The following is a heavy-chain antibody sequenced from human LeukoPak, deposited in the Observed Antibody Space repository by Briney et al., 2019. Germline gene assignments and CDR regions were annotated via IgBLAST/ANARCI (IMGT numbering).Heavy chain of an antibody. Sequence: VASVKVSCKASGGTFSSYAISWVRQAPGRGLEWMGGIIPIFGTANYAQKFQGRVTITADESTSTAYMELSSLRSEDTAVYYCASSYHPVTTTAQFDYWGQGTLVTVSS. D-gene: IGHD4-17*01. J-gene: IGHJ4*02. CDR1: GGTFSSYA. V-gene: IGHV1-69*13. CDR3: ASSYHPVTTTAQFDY. CDR2: IIPIFGTA.